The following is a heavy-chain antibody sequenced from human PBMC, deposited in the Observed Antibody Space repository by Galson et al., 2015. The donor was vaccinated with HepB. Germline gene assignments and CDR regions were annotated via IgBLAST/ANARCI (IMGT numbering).Heavy chain of an antibody. Sequence: SLRLSCAASGFSFSAHTMTWVRQAPGKGLEWVSSISSFNNCIYYADSVKGRFTISRDNAKNSLYLQMNSLRAEDTAVYYCARDVVWDRASDVWGQGTMVAVSS. D-gene: IGHD3-16*01. V-gene: IGHV3-21*06. CDR2: ISSFNNCI. CDR3: ARDVVWDRASDV. J-gene: IGHJ3*01. CDR1: GFSFSAHT.